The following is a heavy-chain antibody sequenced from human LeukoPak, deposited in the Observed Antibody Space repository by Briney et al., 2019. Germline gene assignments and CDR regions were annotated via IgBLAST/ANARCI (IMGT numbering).Heavy chain of an antibody. CDR3: ARGHSGSYQRTDAFDL. CDR2: ISSSSDYI. D-gene: IGHD1-26*01. J-gene: IGHJ3*01. Sequence: PVGSLRLSCAASGFTFSPYSMNWVRQAPGKGLEWVSSISSSSDYIYYADSVKGRLTTSRDNAKNSLYLQMNSLRAEDTAVYYCARGHSGSYQRTDAFDLWGQGTMVTVSS. V-gene: IGHV3-21*01. CDR1: GFTFSPYS.